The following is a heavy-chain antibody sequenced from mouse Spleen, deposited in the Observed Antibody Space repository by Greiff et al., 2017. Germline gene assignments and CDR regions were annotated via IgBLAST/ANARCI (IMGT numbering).Heavy chain of an antibody. V-gene: IGHV5-9-1*01. CDR2: ISSGGSYT. CDR1: GFTFSSYA. J-gene: IGHJ2*01. CDR3: ASLQKNYFDY. Sequence: EVKVVESGGGLVKPGGSLKLSCAASGFTFSSYAMSWVRQTPEKRLEWVATISSGGSYTYYPDSVKGRFTISRDNAKNTLYLQMSSLRSEDTAMYYCASLQKNYFDYWGQGTTLTVSS.